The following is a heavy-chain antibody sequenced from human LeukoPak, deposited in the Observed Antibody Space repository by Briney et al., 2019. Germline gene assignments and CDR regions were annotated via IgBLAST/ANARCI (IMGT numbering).Heavy chain of an antibody. CDR1: GYSISSGAY. Sequence: SETLSLTCAVSGYSISSGAYWGWIRQPPGKGLQWIGCIYHSGSTYYNPSLKSRVTISVDTSKNQFSLKLTSVTAADTAVYYCARVRGYCSSTICYRYYFDYWGQGTLVTVSS. CDR3: ARVRGYCSSTICYRYYFDY. D-gene: IGHD2-2*01. V-gene: IGHV4-38-2*01. CDR2: IYHSGST. J-gene: IGHJ4*02.